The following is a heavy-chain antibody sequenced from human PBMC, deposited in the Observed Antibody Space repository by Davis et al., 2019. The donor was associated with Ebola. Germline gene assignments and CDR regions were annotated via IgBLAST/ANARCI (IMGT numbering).Heavy chain of an antibody. D-gene: IGHD6-13*01. CDR1: GGSFSGYY. J-gene: IGHJ4*02. V-gene: IGHV4-34*01. CDR3: ARRTRHAAAAQDY. Sequence: SETLSLTCAVYGGSFSGYYWSWIRQPPGKGLEWIGEINHSGSTNYNPSLKSRATISVDTSKNQFSLKLSSVTAADTAVYYCARRTRHAAAAQDYWGQGTLVTVSS. CDR2: INHSGST.